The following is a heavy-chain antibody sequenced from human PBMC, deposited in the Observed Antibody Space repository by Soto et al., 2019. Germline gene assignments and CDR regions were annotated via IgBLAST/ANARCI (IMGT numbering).Heavy chain of an antibody. CDR2: IYYSGST. J-gene: IGHJ4*02. V-gene: IGHV4-39*01. CDR3: ASQNYDFWSGYYFDY. CDR1: GGSISSSSYY. D-gene: IGHD3-3*01. Sequence: SETLSLTCTVSGGSISSSSYYWGWIRQPPGKGLEWIGSIYYSGSTYYNPSLKSRVTISVDTSKNQFSLKLSPVTAADTAVYYCASQNYDFWSGYYFDYLGQGTLVSVAS.